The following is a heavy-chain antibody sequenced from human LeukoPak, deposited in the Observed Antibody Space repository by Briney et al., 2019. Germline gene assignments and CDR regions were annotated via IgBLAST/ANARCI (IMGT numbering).Heavy chain of an antibody. D-gene: IGHD2-2*01. CDR3: ATWGDIVVVPAASHAAFDI. Sequence: ASVKVSCKVSGYTLTELSMHWVRQAPGKGLEWMGGVDPEDGETIYAQKFEGRFNMTEDTATDTAYMDLSSLRSEHPAVYYCATWGDIVVVPAASHAAFDIWGQGTMVTVSS. CDR2: VDPEDGET. CDR1: GYTLTELS. V-gene: IGHV1-24*01. J-gene: IGHJ3*02.